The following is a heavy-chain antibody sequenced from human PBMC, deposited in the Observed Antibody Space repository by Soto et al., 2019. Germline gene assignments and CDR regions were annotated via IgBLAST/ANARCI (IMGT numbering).Heavy chain of an antibody. Sequence: GGSLRLSCAASGFTFSSYGMHWVRQAPGKGLEWVAVIWYDGSNKYYADSVKGRFTISRDNSKNTLYLQMNSLRAEDTAVYYCARELRYHGLNWFDPWGQGTLVTVSS. CDR2: IWYDGSNK. J-gene: IGHJ5*02. D-gene: IGHD1-26*01. CDR1: GFTFSSYG. CDR3: ARELRYHGLNWFDP. V-gene: IGHV3-33*01.